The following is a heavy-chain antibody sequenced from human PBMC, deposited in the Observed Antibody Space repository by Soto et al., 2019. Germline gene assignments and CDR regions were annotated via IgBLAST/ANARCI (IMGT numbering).Heavy chain of an antibody. V-gene: IGHV4-31*03. J-gene: IGHJ3*02. Sequence: QVQLQESGPGLVKPSQTLSLTCTVSGGSISSGGYYWSWIRQHPGKGLEWIGYIYYSGSTYYNPSLKSRVTISVDTSKNQFSLKLSSVTAADTAVYYCAGYYDSSGYQEDAFDIWGQGTMVTVSS. D-gene: IGHD3-22*01. CDR3: AGYYDSSGYQEDAFDI. CDR2: IYYSGST. CDR1: GGSISSGGYY.